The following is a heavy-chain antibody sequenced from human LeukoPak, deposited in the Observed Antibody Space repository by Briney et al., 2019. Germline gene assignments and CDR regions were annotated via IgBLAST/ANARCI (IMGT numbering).Heavy chain of an antibody. CDR2: IADAGRIT. CDR3: ARGVYGNGWDF. CDR1: GLTFSSHA. Sequence: GGSLRLSCVASGLTFSSHAMNWVRQAPGKGLEWVLGIADAGRITDHADSVRRRFTVSRDNSKTTLYLQMNSLRVEDTAIYYCARGVYGNGWDFWGQGSLVTVSS. D-gene: IGHD6-19*01. J-gene: IGHJ4*02. V-gene: IGHV3-23*01.